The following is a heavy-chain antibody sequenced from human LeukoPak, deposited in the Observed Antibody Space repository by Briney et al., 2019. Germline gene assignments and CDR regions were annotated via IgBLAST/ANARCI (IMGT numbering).Heavy chain of an antibody. CDR1: GDSVSSNSAA. D-gene: IGHD2-2*01. Sequence: SQTLSLTCAILGDSVSSNSAAWNWIRQSPSRGLEWLGRTYYRSKWYNDYAVSVKSRITINPDTSKNQFSLQLNSVTPEDTAVYYCARMARYCSSTSCPYFDYWGQGTLVTVSS. V-gene: IGHV6-1*01. CDR2: TYYRSKWYN. J-gene: IGHJ4*02. CDR3: ARMARYCSSTSCPYFDY.